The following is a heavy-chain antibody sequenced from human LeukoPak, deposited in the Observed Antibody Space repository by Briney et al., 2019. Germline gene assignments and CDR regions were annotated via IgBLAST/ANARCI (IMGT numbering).Heavy chain of an antibody. CDR3: ARAGFITGTTGDDY. D-gene: IGHD1-7*01. CDR2: ISAYNGNT. J-gene: IGHJ4*02. Sequence: ASVKVSCKASGYTFTSYGISWVRQAPGQGLEWMGWISAYNGNTNYAQKLQGGVTMTTDTSTSTAYMELRSLRSDDTAVYYCARAGFITGTTGDDYWGQGTLVTVSS. CDR1: GYTFTSYG. V-gene: IGHV1-18*01.